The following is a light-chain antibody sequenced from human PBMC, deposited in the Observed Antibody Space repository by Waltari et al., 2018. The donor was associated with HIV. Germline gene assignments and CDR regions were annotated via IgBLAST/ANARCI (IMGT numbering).Light chain of an antibody. J-gene: IGLJ3*02. CDR1: SSNIGAGYD. Sequence: QSVLTQPPSVSGAPGQRVTISFTGSSSNIGAGYDVNWSQQLPGTAPKLLSYGNSNRPSGVPDRFSGSKSGTSASLAITGLQAEDEADYYCQSYDSSLSGSRVFGGGTKLTVL. V-gene: IGLV1-40*01. CDR3: QSYDSSLSGSRV. CDR2: GNS.